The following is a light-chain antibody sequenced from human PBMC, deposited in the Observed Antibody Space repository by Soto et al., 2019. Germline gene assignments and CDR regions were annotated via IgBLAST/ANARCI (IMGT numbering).Light chain of an antibody. CDR1: QTIYSN. CDR3: QQYGSSGT. Sequence: IVMTHSPATLAVSPGERATLSSRAGQTIYSNVAWYQQRPGQAPRLLIYGASNRATGIPDRFSGSGSGTDFTLTISRLEPEDFAVYYCQQYGSSGTFGQGTKVDIK. CDR2: GAS. J-gene: IGKJ1*01. V-gene: IGKV3-20*01.